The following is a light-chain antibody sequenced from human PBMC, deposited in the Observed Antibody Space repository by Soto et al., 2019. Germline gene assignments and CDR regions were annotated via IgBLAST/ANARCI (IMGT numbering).Light chain of an antibody. CDR3: QQYDSFPRT. Sequence: DILMTQSPSSLSPSVGDRVTITCQASQDISKYLNCYQQKPGTPPKLLIYHSSNLETGVPSRFSGSGSGTHFILTISSRQPEDIATYFCQQYDSFPRTFGQGTKL. V-gene: IGKV1-33*01. J-gene: IGKJ2*01. CDR2: HSS. CDR1: QDISKY.